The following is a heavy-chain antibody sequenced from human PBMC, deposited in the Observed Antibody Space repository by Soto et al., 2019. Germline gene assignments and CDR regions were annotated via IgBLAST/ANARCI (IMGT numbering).Heavy chain of an antibody. CDR2: IKSKRDGGTI. D-gene: IGHD6-13*01. CDR3: TRGAPSGTFYEY. J-gene: IGHJ4*02. Sequence: GSLRLSCAASGFSLSNDWMTWVRHAPGKGLEWIGRIKSKRDGGTIDDAAPVRGRFTISRDDSTNTLYLQMNNLKTEDTAIHYCTRGAPSGTFYEYWGQGTLVTVSS. CDR1: GFSLSNDW. V-gene: IGHV3-15*01.